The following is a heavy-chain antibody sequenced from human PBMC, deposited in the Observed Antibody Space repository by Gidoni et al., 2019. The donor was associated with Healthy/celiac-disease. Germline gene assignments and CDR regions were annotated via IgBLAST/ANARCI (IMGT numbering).Heavy chain of an antibody. V-gene: IGHV3-33*01. CDR2: IWYDGSNK. Sequence: QVQLVESGGGVVQPGRSLRLSCAASGFPFSSYGMHWVRQAPGTGLEWVAVIWYDGSNKYYADSVKGRFTISRDNSKNTLYLQMNSLRAEDTAVYYCARDGYYYGMDVWGQGTTVTVSS. CDR3: ARDGYYYGMDV. J-gene: IGHJ6*02. CDR1: GFPFSSYG.